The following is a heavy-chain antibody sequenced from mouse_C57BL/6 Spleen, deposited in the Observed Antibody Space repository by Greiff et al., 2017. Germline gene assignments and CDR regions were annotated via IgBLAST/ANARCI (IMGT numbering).Heavy chain of an antibody. D-gene: IGHD4-1*01. V-gene: IGHV5-17*01. CDR3: ARPNWDY. J-gene: IGHJ2*01. Sequence: DVQLVESGGGLVKPGGSLKLSCAASGFTFSDYGMHWVRQAPEKGLEWVAYISSCSSTIYYADTVKGRVTISRDNAKNTLFPQMTSLRSEDTAMYYCARPNWDYWGHGATLTVSS. CDR2: ISSCSSTI. CDR1: GFTFSDYG.